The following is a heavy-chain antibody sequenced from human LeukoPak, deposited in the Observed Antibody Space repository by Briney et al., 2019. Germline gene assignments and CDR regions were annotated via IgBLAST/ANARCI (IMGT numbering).Heavy chain of an antibody. J-gene: IGHJ4*02. V-gene: IGHV1-69*04. D-gene: IGHD6-6*01. Sequence: EASVKVSCKASGGTFSSYAISWVRQAPGQGLEWMGRIIPILGIANYAQKFQGRVTITADKSTSTAYMELSSLRSEDTAVYYCARTEYSSSGGFDYWGQGTLVTVSS. CDR2: IIPILGIA. CDR3: ARTEYSSSGGFDY. CDR1: GGTFSSYA.